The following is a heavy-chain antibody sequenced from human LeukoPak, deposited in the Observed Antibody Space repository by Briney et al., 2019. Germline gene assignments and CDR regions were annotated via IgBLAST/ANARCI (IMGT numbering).Heavy chain of an antibody. CDR1: GGSISSYY. Sequence: SETLSLTCTVSGGSISSYYWTWIRQPPGKGLEWIGYIYYSGSTNYNPSLKSRVTISLDTSKNQFSLKLSSVTAADTAVYYCARGIGSFYYFDYWGQGARVTVSS. CDR3: ARGIGSFYYFDY. CDR2: IYYSGST. V-gene: IGHV4-59*01. J-gene: IGHJ4*02. D-gene: IGHD2-15*01.